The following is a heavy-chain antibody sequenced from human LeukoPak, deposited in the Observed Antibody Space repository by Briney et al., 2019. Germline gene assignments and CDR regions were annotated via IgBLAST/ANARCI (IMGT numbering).Heavy chain of an antibody. J-gene: IGHJ6*03. CDR1: GGSFSGYF. CDR3: AKGSKVVLFTRDHYMDV. Sequence: SETLSLTCAVYGGSFSGYFWTWIRQPPGKGLEWIGEINHSGSTNYNPSLKSRVTISVDTSKNQFSLKLSSVTAADTAVYYCAKGSKVVLFTRDHYMDVWGKGTTVTMSS. V-gene: IGHV4-34*01. D-gene: IGHD3-22*01. CDR2: INHSGST.